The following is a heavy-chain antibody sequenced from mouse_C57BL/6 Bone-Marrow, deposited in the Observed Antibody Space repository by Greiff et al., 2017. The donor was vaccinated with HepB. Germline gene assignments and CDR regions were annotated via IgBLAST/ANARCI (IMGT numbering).Heavy chain of an antibody. D-gene: IGHD1-1*01. CDR1: GFSLTSYG. CDR3: ARERVNGNGDYVDY. J-gene: IGHJ2*01. CDR2: IWSGGST. V-gene: IGHV2-2*01. Sequence: QVQLQQSGPGLVQPSQSLSITCTVSGFSLTSYGVHWVRQSPGKGLEWLGVIWSGGSTDYNAAFLSRLSISKDNSKSQVFFKMNRLQADDTAIDYWARERVNGNGDYVDYWGQGTTLTVAA.